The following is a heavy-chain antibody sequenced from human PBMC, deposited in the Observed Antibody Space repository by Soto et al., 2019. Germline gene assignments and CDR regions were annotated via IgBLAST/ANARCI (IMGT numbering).Heavy chain of an antibody. CDR2: ISAYNGNT. Sequence: ASVKVSCKASGGTFNSYVFNWVRQAPGQGLEWMGWISAYNGNTNYAQKLQGRVTMTTDTSTSTAYMELRSLRSDDTAVYYCAREDMGDWYFDLWGRGTLVTVS. D-gene: IGHD2-15*01. J-gene: IGHJ2*01. CDR1: GGTFNSYV. CDR3: AREDMGDWYFDL. V-gene: IGHV1-18*01.